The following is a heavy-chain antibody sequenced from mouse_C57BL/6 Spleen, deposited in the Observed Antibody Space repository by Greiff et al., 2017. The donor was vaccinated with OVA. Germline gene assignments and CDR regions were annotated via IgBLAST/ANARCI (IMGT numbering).Heavy chain of an antibody. Sequence: QVQLQQSGPELVKPGASVKISCKASGYAFSSSWMNWVKQRPGKGLEWIGRLYPGDGDTNYNGKFKGKATLTADKSSSTAYMQLSSLTSEDSAVYFCARGDSDYDVDAMDYWGQGTSVTVSS. D-gene: IGHD2-4*01. J-gene: IGHJ4*01. V-gene: IGHV1-82*01. CDR3: ARGDSDYDVDAMDY. CDR1: GYAFSSSW. CDR2: LYPGDGDT.